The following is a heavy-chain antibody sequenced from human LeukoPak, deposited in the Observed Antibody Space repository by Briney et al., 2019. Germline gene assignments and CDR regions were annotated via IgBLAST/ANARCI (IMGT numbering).Heavy chain of an antibody. Sequence: GGSLRLSCAASGFTFSSYPMSWVRQAPGKGLEWVSGISRSGGSTYYADSAKGRFSITRDNSNNTLYLQMNSLRAEDTAVYSCARKGEASSGYLYYFDYWGQGTRVTVSS. CDR1: GFTFSSYP. D-gene: IGHD3-22*01. V-gene: IGHV3-23*01. CDR3: ARKGEASSGYLYYFDY. CDR2: ISRSGGST. J-gene: IGHJ4*02.